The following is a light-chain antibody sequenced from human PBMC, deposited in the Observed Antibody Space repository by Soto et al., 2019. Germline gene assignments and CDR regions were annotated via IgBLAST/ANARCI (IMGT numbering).Light chain of an antibody. CDR2: GAS. CDR1: QSVSSN. V-gene: IGKV3-15*01. Sequence: EIVMTQSPATLSVSPGERATLSCRASQSVSSNLAWYQQKPGQAPRLLIYGASTRATGIPASFSGSGSGTEFNLTISSLQSADFAVYYCQQYNNWPPLTFGQGTRLEIK. CDR3: QQYNNWPPLT. J-gene: IGKJ5*01.